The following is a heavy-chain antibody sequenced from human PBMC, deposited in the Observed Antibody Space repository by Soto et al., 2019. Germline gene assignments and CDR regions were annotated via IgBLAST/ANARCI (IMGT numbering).Heavy chain of an antibody. CDR2: IKSKNDGGTT. J-gene: IGHJ4*01. CDR3: TTDSYSTIIIVRFDY. D-gene: IGHD3-22*01. CDR1: GLTFTNAG. Sequence: GGSLRLSCAASGLTFTNAGITWVRKAPGKGLEWVGRIKSKNDGGTTDYAETVKGRFAISRDDLNNMVYLQMNSLKIEDTAVYYCTTDSYSTIIIVRFDYWGHGTLVTVSS. V-gene: IGHV3-15*07.